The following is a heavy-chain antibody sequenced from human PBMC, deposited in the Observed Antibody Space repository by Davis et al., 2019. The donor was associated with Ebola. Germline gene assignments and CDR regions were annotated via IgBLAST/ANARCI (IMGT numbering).Heavy chain of an antibody. CDR3: ARGGTGCSGGCCRYYYYGMDV. Sequence: AASVKVSCKASGYTFTGYYMHWVRQAPGQGLEWMGWINPNSGGTNYAQKFQGWVTMTRDTSISTAYMELSRLRSDDTAVYYCARGGTGCSGGCCRYYYYGMDVWGQGTTVTVSS. CDR2: INPNSGGT. D-gene: IGHD2-15*01. V-gene: IGHV1-2*04. J-gene: IGHJ6*02. CDR1: GYTFTGYY.